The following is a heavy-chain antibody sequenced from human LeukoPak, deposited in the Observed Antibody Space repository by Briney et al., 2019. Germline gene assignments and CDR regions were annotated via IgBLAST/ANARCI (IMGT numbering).Heavy chain of an antibody. CDR2: IKQDESEK. V-gene: IGHV3-7*01. Sequence: GALRLSCAASGFTFSSYWMSWVRQAPGKGLEWVANIKQDESEKYYVDSVKGRFTISRDNAKNSLYLQMNSLRAEDTAVYYCARGRRDGYNYVRYWGQGTLVTVSS. CDR3: ARGRRDGYNYVRY. CDR1: GFTFSSYW. D-gene: IGHD5-24*01. J-gene: IGHJ4*02.